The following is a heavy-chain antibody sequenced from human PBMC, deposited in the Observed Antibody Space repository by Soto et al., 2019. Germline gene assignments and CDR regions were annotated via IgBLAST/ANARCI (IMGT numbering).Heavy chain of an antibody. J-gene: IGHJ3*02. CDR2: INPSGGST. CDR3: ARAVVVVAATSYAIDI. V-gene: IGHV1-46*03. Sequence: GASVKVSCKTSGYTFTSYYMHWVRQAPGQGLEWMGIINPSGGSTSYAQKFQGRVTMTRDTSTSTVYMELSSLRSEDTAVYYCARAVVVVAATSYAIDISGQGTMVTVS. CDR1: GYTFTSYY. D-gene: IGHD2-15*01.